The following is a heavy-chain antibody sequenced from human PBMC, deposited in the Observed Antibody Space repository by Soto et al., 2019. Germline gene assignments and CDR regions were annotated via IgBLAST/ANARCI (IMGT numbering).Heavy chain of an antibody. CDR1: GFTFSSYA. CDR3: AKERDNGADRYYFAD. D-gene: IGHD2-8*01. CDR2: ISGRGDST. V-gene: IGHV3-23*01. J-gene: IGHJ4*02. Sequence: EVQLLESGGILVHPGGSLRLSCAASGFTFSSYAMTWVRQAPGKGLEWVSAISGRGDSTYYADSVKGRFTISRDQSKNTLYLQMHSLRAEDTAVYFCAKERDNGADRYYFADWGQGTLVTVSS.